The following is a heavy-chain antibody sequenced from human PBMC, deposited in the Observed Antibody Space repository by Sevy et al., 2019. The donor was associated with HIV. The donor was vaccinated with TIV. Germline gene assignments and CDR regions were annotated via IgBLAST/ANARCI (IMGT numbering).Heavy chain of an antibody. CDR3: TTGYCSSTSCHGGYGMDV. V-gene: IGHV3-15*01. CDR1: GFTFSNAW. Sequence: GGCLRLSCAASGFTFSNAWMSWVRQAPGKGLEWVGRIKSKTDGGTTDYAAPVKGRFTISRDDSKNTLYLQMNSLKTEDTAVHYWTTGYCSSTSCHGGYGMDVWGQGTTVTVSS. D-gene: IGHD2-2*01. CDR2: IKSKTDGGTT. J-gene: IGHJ6*02.